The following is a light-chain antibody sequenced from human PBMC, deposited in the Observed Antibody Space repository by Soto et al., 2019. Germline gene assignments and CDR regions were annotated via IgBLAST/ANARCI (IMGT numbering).Light chain of an antibody. Sequence: EIVLTQSPATVTVSPGERFTLSCRSSENINNYLAWYQQRPGQAPRLLIYEASSRATGVPARFIGSGSGTDFTLTISSLEPEDFAIYYCQKRGNWPHFGQGTRLEIK. CDR2: EAS. CDR3: QKRGNWPH. J-gene: IGKJ5*01. V-gene: IGKV3-11*01. CDR1: ENINNY.